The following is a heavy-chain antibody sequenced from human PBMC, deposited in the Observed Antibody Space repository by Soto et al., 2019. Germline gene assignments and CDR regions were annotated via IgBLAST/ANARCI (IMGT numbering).Heavy chain of an antibody. CDR1: GGSFSGYY. CDR3: ARGRRGYGSGSYYQYYYGMDV. Sequence: PSETLSLTCAVYGGSFSGYYWSWIRQPPGKGLEWIGEINHSGSTNYNPSLKSRVTISVDTSKNQFSLKLSSVTAADTAVYYCARGRRGYGSGSYYQYYYGMDVWGQGTTVT. V-gene: IGHV4-34*01. J-gene: IGHJ6*02. CDR2: INHSGST. D-gene: IGHD3-10*01.